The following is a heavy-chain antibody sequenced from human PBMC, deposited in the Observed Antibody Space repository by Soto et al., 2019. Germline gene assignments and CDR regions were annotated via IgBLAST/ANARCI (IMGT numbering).Heavy chain of an antibody. V-gene: IGHV4-30-4*01. J-gene: IGHJ4*02. CDR2: IYYSGST. CDR1: GGSISSGDYY. D-gene: IGHD3-22*01. CDR3: AREDTYYYDSSGYFDY. Sequence: QVQLQESGPGLVKPSQTLSLTCTVSGGSISSGDYYWSWIRQPPRKGLEWIGYIYYSGSTYYNPSLKSRVTITLDTSKNQFSLKLSSVTAADTAVYYCAREDTYYYDSSGYFDYWGQGTLVTVSS.